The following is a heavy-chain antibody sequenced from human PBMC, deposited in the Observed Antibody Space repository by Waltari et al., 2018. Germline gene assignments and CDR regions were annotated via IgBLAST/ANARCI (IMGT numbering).Heavy chain of an antibody. J-gene: IGHJ6*02. D-gene: IGHD2-15*01. Sequence: QVQLQQWGAGLLKPSETLSLTCAVYGGSFSGYYWSWIRQPPGKGLGWIGEINHSGSTNYNPSLKSRVTISVDTSKNQFSLKLSSVTAADTAVYYCARGRLRGYCSGGSCYTYYYYGMDVWGQGTTVTVSS. CDR1: GGSFSGYY. CDR2: INHSGST. V-gene: IGHV4-34*01. CDR3: ARGRLRGYCSGGSCYTYYYYGMDV.